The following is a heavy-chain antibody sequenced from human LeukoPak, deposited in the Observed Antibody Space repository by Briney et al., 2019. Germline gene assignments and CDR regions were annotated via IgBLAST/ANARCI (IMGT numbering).Heavy chain of an antibody. CDR1: GGSISSYY. J-gene: IGHJ4*02. CDR3: ARATNSIWSYYFDY. D-gene: IGHD4-23*01. V-gene: IGHV4-4*07. Sequence: PSETLSLTCTVSGGSISSYYWSWIRQPAGKGLEWIGRIYTSGSTNYNPSLKSRVTMSVDTSKNQVSLKLSSVTAADTAVYYCARATNSIWSYYFDYWGQGTLVTVSS. CDR2: IYTSGST.